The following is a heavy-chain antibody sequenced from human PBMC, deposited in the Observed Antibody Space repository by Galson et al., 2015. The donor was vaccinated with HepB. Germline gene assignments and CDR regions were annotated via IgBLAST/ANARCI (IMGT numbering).Heavy chain of an antibody. CDR2: ISYDGSNK. CDR1: GFTFSSYG. Sequence: SLRLSCAASGFTFSSYGMHWVRQAPGKGLEWVAVISYDGSNKYYADSVKGRFTISRDNSKNTLYLQMNSLRAEDTAVYYCAKDFDAYSSGLNCGYWGQGTLVTVSS. CDR3: AKDFDAYSSGLNCGY. D-gene: IGHD6-19*01. V-gene: IGHV3-30*18. J-gene: IGHJ4*02.